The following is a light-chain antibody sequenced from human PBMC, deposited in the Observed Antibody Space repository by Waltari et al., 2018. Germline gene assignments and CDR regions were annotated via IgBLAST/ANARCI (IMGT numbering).Light chain of an antibody. Sequence: QSALTQPASVSGSPGQSIPISCPGTSSDCGGHHYVPSYQLHPDKAPKLIIYEVTYPPSGVSNRFSGSKSGNTASLTLSGLQAEDEADYYCSSYTTGSTYVIFGGGTKLTVL. V-gene: IGLV2-14*01. CDR3: SSYTTGSTYVI. CDR1: SSDCGGHHY. J-gene: IGLJ2*01. CDR2: EVT.